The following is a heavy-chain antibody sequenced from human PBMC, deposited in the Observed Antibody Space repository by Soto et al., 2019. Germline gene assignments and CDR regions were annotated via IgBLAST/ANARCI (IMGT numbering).Heavy chain of an antibody. CDR1: GYTFSTFG. J-gene: IGHJ6*02. CDR3: ARGWGYFDNSGFPYFYAMDV. D-gene: IGHD3-22*01. V-gene: IGHV1-18*01. Sequence: ASVKVSCKTSGYTFSTFGISWVRQAPGQGLEWMGWISAYTGNTNYAQKLQGRVTMTTDTATNTAYMELRSLRSDDTAVYHCARGWGYFDNSGFPYFYAMDVWGQGTTVTVSS. CDR2: ISAYTGNT.